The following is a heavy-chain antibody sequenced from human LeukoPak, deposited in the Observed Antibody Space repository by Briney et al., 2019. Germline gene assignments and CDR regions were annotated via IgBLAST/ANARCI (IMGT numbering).Heavy chain of an antibody. J-gene: IGHJ6*03. CDR1: GYTFTGYY. Sequence: GASVKVSCKASGYTFTGYYMHWVRQAPGQGLEWMGWINPNSGGTNYAQKFQGRVTMTRDTSISTAYMELSRLRSDDTAVYYCARGCVPGYGGYEHMDVWGKGTTVTVSS. CDR2: INPNSGGT. V-gene: IGHV1-2*02. CDR3: ARGCVPGYGGYEHMDV. D-gene: IGHD5-12*01.